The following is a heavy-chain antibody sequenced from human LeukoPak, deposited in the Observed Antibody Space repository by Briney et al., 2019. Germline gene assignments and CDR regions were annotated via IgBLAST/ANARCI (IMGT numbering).Heavy chain of an antibody. J-gene: IGHJ1*01. V-gene: IGHV4-4*02. D-gene: IGHD1-26*01. CDR1: GGSISSSNW. CDR2: IYHSGSI. CDR3: ARAEVVGAHLRSGYFQH. Sequence: SETLSLTCAVSGGSISSSNWWSWVRQPPGKGLEWIGEIYHSGSINYNPSLKSRVTISVDESKNQFSLNVSSVTAADTAVYYCARAEVVGAHLRSGYFQHWGQGTLVIVSS.